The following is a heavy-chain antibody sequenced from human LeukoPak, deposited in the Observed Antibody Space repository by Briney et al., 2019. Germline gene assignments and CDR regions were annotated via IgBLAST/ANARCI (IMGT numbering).Heavy chain of an antibody. CDR3: AKSVSLIVVAGGYLDY. V-gene: IGHV3-23*01. CDR2: MSGPGATT. D-gene: IGHD2-15*01. Sequence: GGSLRLSCAASGFTFNNYAMNWVRQAPGKGLEWVSGMSGPGATTSYADSVRGRFAISRDNSENTLYLQINNLRAEDTALYYCAKSVSLIVVAGGYLDYWGQGTLVTVSS. CDR1: GFTFNNYA. J-gene: IGHJ4*02.